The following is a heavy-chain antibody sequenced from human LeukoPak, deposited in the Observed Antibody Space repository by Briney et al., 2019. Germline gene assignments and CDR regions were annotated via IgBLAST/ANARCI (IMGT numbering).Heavy chain of an antibody. CDR1: GGSISSSSYY. V-gene: IGHV4-39*07. Sequence: PSETLSLTCTVSGGSISSSSYYWGWIRQPPGKGLEWIGSIYYSGSTYYNPSLKSRVTISVDTSKNQFSLKRSSVTPADTAMYYWARVEQWTEYYFDYWGQGTVVTVSS. CDR3: ARVEQWTEYYFDY. CDR2: IYYSGST. D-gene: IGHD6-19*01. J-gene: IGHJ4*02.